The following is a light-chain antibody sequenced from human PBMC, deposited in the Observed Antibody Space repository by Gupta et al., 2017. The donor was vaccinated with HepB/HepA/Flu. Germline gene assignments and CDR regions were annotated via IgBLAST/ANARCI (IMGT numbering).Light chain of an antibody. V-gene: IGLV2-14*01. Sequence: QSALHQPASVAGSPGQSITISCTGTSSDVGGYNFVSWYQQHPGKAPKLLIYDVSNRPSGVSNRFSGSKSGNTASLTISWLQAEDEADYYCSSFTSSNTLVIFGGGTRLTVL. CDR2: DVS. J-gene: IGLJ2*01. CDR1: SSDVGGYNF. CDR3: SSFTSSNTLVI.